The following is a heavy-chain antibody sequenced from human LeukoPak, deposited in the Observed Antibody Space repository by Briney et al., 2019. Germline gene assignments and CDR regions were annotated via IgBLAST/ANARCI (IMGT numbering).Heavy chain of an antibody. CDR1: GGSISSSSYY. V-gene: IGHV4-39*01. J-gene: IGHJ4*02. D-gene: IGHD1-26*01. Sequence: KPSETLSLTCTVSGGSISSSSYYWGWIRQPPGKGLEWIGSIYYSGSTYYNPSLKSRVTISVDTSKNQFSLKLSSVTAADTAVYYCARGLLEGATFFDYWGQGTLVTVSS. CDR2: IYYSGST. CDR3: ARGLLEGATFFDY.